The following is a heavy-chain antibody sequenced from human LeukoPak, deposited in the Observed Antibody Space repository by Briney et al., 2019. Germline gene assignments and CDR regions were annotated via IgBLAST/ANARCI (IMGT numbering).Heavy chain of an antibody. D-gene: IGHD4-17*01. CDR1: GYTFTGYY. V-gene: IGHV1-2*02. J-gene: IGHJ4*02. CDR3: ARENGDYSGFDY. CDR2: INPNSGGT. Sequence: ASVKVSCKASGYTFTGYYMHWVRQAPGQGLEWMGWINPNSGGTNYAQKFQGRVTMTRDTSISTAYMELSRLRSDDTAVYYCARENGDYSGFDYWGQGTLVTVSS.